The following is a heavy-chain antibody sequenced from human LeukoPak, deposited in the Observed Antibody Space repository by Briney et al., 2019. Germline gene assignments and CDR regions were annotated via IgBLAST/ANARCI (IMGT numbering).Heavy chain of an antibody. CDR1: GGSISSGSYY. D-gene: IGHD4-17*01. J-gene: IGHJ4*02. CDR2: IYTSGST. Sequence: PSQTLSLTCTVSGGSISSGSYYWSWIRQPAGTGLEWIGHIYTSGSTNYNPSLKSRVTISVDTSKNQFSLKLSSVTAADTAVYYCAKATRPPYGPDEGDYFDYWGQGTLVTVSS. CDR3: AKATRPPYGPDEGDYFDY. V-gene: IGHV4-61*09.